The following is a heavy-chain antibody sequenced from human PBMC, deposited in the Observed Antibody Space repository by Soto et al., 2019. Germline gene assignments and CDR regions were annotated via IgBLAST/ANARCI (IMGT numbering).Heavy chain of an antibody. J-gene: IGHJ4*02. CDR1: GFTFSSHA. Sequence: EVNLLQSGGALVQPGGSLRLSCAASGFTFSSHAMTWIRQAPGKGLEWVSGVSGSGGSVYHADSVKGRFTVSRDNSKDTLYLQMNRLRAEDTGIYFCAKNMDYYDSSGYCIFDSWGQGTLVTVSS. V-gene: IGHV3-23*01. CDR3: AKNMDYYDSSGYCIFDS. CDR2: VSGSGGSV. D-gene: IGHD3-22*01.